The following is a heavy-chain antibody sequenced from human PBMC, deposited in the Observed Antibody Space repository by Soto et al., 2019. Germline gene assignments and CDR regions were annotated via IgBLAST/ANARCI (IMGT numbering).Heavy chain of an antibody. CDR1: GYSFTSLD. J-gene: IGHJ4*02. V-gene: IGHV1-8*01. Sequence: QVQLVQSGAEVREPGASVKVSCKASGYSFTSLDINWVRQTTGQGLEWMGWMQPSSGRTGYAQKFQGRVTMTRDTSINTADTELSSRTSDDSAFYYCARGVTAGVDYWGQGTLVTVSS. D-gene: IGHD1-26*01. CDR2: MQPSSGRT. CDR3: ARGVTAGVDY.